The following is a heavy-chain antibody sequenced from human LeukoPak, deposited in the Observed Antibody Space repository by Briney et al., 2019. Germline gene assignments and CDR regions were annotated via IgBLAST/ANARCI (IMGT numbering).Heavy chain of an antibody. CDR3: AIGGYYGSGSFPDY. CDR2: ISAYNGDT. J-gene: IGHJ4*02. D-gene: IGHD3-10*01. Sequence: ASVKVSCKASGYSFSSFGINWMRQAPGQGLEWMGWISAYNGDTNYAQKLQGRVTMTTDTSTSTAYMDLRSLRSDDTAVYYCAIGGYYGSGSFPDYWGQGTLVTVSS. V-gene: IGHV1-18*01. CDR1: GYSFSSFG.